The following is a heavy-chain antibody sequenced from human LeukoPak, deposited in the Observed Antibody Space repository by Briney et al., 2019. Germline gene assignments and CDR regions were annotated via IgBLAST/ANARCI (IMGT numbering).Heavy chain of an antibody. CDR1: GYTFTGYY. V-gene: IGHV1-2*02. CDR2: INPNSGGT. Sequence: ASVKVSCKASGYTFTGYYMHWVRQAPGQGLEWMGWINPNSGGTNYAQKFQGRVTMTRDTSIRTAYMELSRLRSDDAAVYYCARGMECSGGSCYPSNDYWGQGTLVTVSS. D-gene: IGHD2-15*01. J-gene: IGHJ4*02. CDR3: ARGMECSGGSCYPSNDY.